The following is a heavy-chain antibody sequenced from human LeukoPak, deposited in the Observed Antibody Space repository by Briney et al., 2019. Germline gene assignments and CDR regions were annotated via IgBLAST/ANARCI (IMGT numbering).Heavy chain of an antibody. CDR3: ARGVSSSWYYFDY. J-gene: IGHJ4*02. CDR1: GDSISNYY. CDR2: IYTSGST. Sequence: PSETLSLTCIVSGDSISNYYWTWIRQSAGKGLEWIGRIYTSGSTNCNPSLKSRVTMSVDTSKNQFSLKLTSVTAADTAVYYCARGVSSSWYYFDYWGQGTLVTVSS. D-gene: IGHD6-13*01. V-gene: IGHV4-4*07.